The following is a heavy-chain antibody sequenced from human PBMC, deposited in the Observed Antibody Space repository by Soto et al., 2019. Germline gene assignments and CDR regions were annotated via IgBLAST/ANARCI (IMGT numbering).Heavy chain of an antibody. CDR2: IFYSGTT. J-gene: IGHJ5*01. V-gene: IGHV4-59*01. CDR3: ASIIGAPVRRFDS. Sequence: QVQLQESGPGLVKPSETLSLTCTVSGGSISSYYWSWIRQPPGKGLEWIGFIFYSGTTSYNPSLKSRVTISIDTSAYQCSLKLTSVTAAGTAVYYWASIIGAPVRRFDSWGQGTLVAVSS. D-gene: IGHD3-10*01. CDR1: GGSISSYY.